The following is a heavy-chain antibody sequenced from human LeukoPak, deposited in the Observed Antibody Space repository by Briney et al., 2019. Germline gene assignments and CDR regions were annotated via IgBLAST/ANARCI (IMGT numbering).Heavy chain of an antibody. CDR2: INPTGGST. CDR1: GYTFTSYY. J-gene: IGHJ3*02. D-gene: IGHD6-13*01. V-gene: IGHV1-46*01. CDR3: ARPRIANDAFDI. Sequence: ASVTVSCKASGYTFTSYYMHWVRQAPGQGLEWMGIINPTGGSTDYAQKLQGRVTMTRDTSTSTVYMELSSLRSEDTAVYYCARPRIANDAFDIWGQGTMVTVSS.